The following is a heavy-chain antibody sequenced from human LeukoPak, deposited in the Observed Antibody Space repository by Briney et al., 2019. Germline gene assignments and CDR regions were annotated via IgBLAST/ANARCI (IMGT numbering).Heavy chain of an antibody. Sequence: SETLSLTCSVSTGSLSSSSYYWGWIRQPPGKGLEWIGEINHSGSTNYNPSLKSRVTISVDTSKNQFSLKLSSVTAADTAVYYCASIGYSSGWYRGYYFDYWGQGTLVTVSS. J-gene: IGHJ4*02. CDR3: ASIGYSSGWYRGYYFDY. V-gene: IGHV4-39*07. CDR1: TGSLSSSSYY. CDR2: INHSGST. D-gene: IGHD6-19*01.